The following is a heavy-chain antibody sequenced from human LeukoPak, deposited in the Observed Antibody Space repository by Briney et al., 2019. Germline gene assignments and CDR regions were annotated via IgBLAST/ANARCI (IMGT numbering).Heavy chain of an antibody. J-gene: IGHJ4*02. CDR2: IGPSGGST. CDR3: ARLEDYDILTGFDY. V-gene: IGHV3-23*01. Sequence: GGTLRLSCAVSGFTFSSYAMSWVRQAPGQGLEWVSAIGPSGGSTYYADSVKGRFTISRDNSKNTLYLQMNSLRVEDTALYYCARLEDYDILTGFDYWGQGTLVTVSS. D-gene: IGHD3-9*01. CDR1: GFTFSSYA.